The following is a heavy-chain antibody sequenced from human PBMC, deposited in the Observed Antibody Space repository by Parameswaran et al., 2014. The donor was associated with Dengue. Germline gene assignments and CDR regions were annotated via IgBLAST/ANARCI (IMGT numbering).Heavy chain of an antibody. J-gene: IGHJ4*02. Sequence: WVRQAPGQGLEWMGIIHPRGGGTSYAQKFQDRVTMTRDTSTSTVYMYLSSLRSDDTAVYYCARDFRGLTAENYFDYWGPGEPLVTVSS. CDR3: ARDFRGLTAENYFDY. V-gene: IGHV1-46*01. D-gene: IGHD2-21*02. CDR2: IHPRGGGT.